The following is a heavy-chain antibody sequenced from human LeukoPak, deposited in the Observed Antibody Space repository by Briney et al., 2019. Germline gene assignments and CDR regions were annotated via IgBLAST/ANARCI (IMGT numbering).Heavy chain of an antibody. V-gene: IGHV1-2*02. CDR3: ARDFGCSSTSCYTGFDY. J-gene: IGHJ4*02. CDR2: INPNSGGT. Sequence: EASVKVSCKVSGYTLTELSMHWVRQAPGQGLEWMGWINPNSGGTNYAQKFQGRVTMTRDTSISTAYMELSRLRSDDTAVYYCARDFGCSSTSCYTGFDYWGQGTLVTVSS. D-gene: IGHD2-2*02. CDR1: GYTLTELS.